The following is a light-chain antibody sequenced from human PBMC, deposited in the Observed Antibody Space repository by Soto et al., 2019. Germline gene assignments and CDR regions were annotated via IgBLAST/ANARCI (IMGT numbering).Light chain of an antibody. V-gene: IGKV3-15*01. CDR3: QQYNNWPPWT. CDR2: GAS. Sequence: EIVMTQSPATLSVSPGEGATLSCRARRSVSSNLAWYQQKPGQAPRLLIYGASTRATGIPARFSGSGSGTEFTLTISSRQSEDFAVYYCQQYNNWPPWTFGQGTKVEIK. J-gene: IGKJ1*01. CDR1: RSVSSN.